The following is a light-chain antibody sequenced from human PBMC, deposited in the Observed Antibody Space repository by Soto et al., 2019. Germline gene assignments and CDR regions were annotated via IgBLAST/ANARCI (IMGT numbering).Light chain of an antibody. CDR1: QTVSRN. J-gene: IGKJ4*01. CDR2: GTS. V-gene: IGKV3-15*01. Sequence: EVVLTQSQATLCVSPGGRGSLXKKASQTVSRNLAWYQQKPGQAPRLLIYGTSTRVTGIPARFSGSGSGTEFTLTISSLQSEDFAVYYCQQYYNWPLTFGGGTKVDNK. CDR3: QQYYNWPLT.